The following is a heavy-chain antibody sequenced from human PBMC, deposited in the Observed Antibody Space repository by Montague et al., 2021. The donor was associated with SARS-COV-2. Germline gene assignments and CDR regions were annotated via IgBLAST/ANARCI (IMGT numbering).Heavy chain of an antibody. CDR2: IYSTGST. J-gene: IGHJ5*02. D-gene: IGHD2-21*02. CDR3: ARVAATAMFDYFDP. V-gene: IGHV4-61*05. Sequence: SETLSLTCSVSGGSITSSSYYWGWIRQSPDKGLEWIGFIYSTGSTNYNPSLKSRVTISLDTSRNEFSLKLSSLTTADTAIYFCARVAATAMFDYFDPWGQGTLVTVSS. CDR1: GGSITSSSYY.